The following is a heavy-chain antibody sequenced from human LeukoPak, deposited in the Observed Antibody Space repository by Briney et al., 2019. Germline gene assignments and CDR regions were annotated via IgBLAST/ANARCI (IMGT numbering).Heavy chain of an antibody. Sequence: PGGSLRLSCAASGFTFSSYAMSWVRQAPGKGLEWVSAISGSGGSTYYADSVKGRFTISRDNSKNTLYLQMNSLRAEDTAVYYCAKENSVVVPAAIGRNWFDPWGQGTLVTVSS. CDR2: ISGSGGST. D-gene: IGHD2-2*01. CDR1: GFTFSSYA. J-gene: IGHJ5*02. CDR3: AKENSVVVPAAIGRNWFDP. V-gene: IGHV3-23*01.